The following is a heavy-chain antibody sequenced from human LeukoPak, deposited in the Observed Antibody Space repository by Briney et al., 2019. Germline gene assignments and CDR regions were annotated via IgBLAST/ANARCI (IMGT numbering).Heavy chain of an antibody. CDR1: GYSISSGYY. D-gene: IGHD3-16*02. J-gene: IGHJ4*02. V-gene: IGHV4-38-2*02. CDR3: ARLYRGSLRVWGSYRSYYFDY. CDR2: IYHSGST. Sequence: SETLSLTCTVSGYSISSGYYWGWIRQPPGKGLEWIGSIYHSGSTYYNPSLKSRVTISVDTSKNQFSLKLSSVTAADTAVYYCARLYRGSLRVWGSYRSYYFDYWGQGTLVTVSS.